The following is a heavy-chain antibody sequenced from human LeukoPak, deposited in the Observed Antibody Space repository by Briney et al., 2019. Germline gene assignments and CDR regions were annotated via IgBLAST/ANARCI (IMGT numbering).Heavy chain of an antibody. V-gene: IGHV1-2*02. CDR1: GYTFTGYY. CDR2: INPNSGGT. Sequence: ASVKVSCKASGYTFTGYYMHWVRQAPGQGLEWMGWINPNSGGTNYAQKFQGRVTMTRDTSISTAYMELSRLRSDDTAVYYCARDKYSSSYFDPWGQGTLVTVSS. CDR3: ARDKYSSSYFDP. D-gene: IGHD6-6*01. J-gene: IGHJ5*02.